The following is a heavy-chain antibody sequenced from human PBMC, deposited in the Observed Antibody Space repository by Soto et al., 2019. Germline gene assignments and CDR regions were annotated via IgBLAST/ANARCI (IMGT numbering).Heavy chain of an antibody. CDR1: GGSISSYY. CDR2: IYTSGST. Sequence: PSATLSLTCTVSGGSISSYYWSWIRQPAGKGLEWIGRIYTSGSTNYNPSLKSRVTMSVDTSKNQFSLKLSSVTAADTAVYYCARESDVLMVYAIGWFDPWGQGTLVTVSS. CDR3: ARESDVLMVYAIGWFDP. V-gene: IGHV4-4*07. J-gene: IGHJ5*02. D-gene: IGHD2-8*01.